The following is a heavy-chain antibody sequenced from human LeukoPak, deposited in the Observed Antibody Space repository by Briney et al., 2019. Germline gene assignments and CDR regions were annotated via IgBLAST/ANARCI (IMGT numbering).Heavy chain of an antibody. CDR3: AKVPGSGSYSYYFDY. D-gene: IGHD3-10*01. J-gene: IGHJ4*02. Sequence: PGGSLRLSCAASGFTFSSYAMSWVRQAPGKGLEWVSAISGSGGSTYYADSVKGRSTISRDNSKNTLYLQMNSLRAEDTAVYYCAKVPGSGSYSYYFDYWGQGTLVTVSS. CDR2: ISGSGGST. V-gene: IGHV3-23*01. CDR1: GFTFSSYA.